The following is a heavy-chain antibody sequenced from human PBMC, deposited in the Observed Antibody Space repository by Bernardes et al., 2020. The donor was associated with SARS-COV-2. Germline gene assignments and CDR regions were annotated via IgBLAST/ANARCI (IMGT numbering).Heavy chain of an antibody. J-gene: IGHJ6*02. CDR1: GFTFSSYA. CDR3: ARDLEYYYGSGSYIYYYYYGMDV. V-gene: IGHV3-30-3*01. Sequence: GSLRLSCAASGFTFSSYAMHWVRQAPGKGLEWVAVISYDGSNKYYADSVKGRFTISRDNSKNTLYLQMNSLRAEDTAVYYCARDLEYYYGSGSYIYYYYYGMDVWGQGTTVTVSS. CDR2: ISYDGSNK. D-gene: IGHD3-10*01.